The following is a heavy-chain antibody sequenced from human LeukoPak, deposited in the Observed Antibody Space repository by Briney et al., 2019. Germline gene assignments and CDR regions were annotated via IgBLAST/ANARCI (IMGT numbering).Heavy chain of an antibody. D-gene: IGHD2-15*01. CDR2: IIPIFGTA. J-gene: IGHJ3*02. Sequence: ASVKVSCKASGGTFSSYAISWVRQAPGQGLKWMGGIIPIFGTANYAQKFQGRVTITADKSTSTAYMELSSLRSEDTAVYYCARDGGYCSGGSCYSHAFDIWAKGQWSPSLQ. V-gene: IGHV1-69*06. CDR1: GGTFSSYA. CDR3: ARDGGYCSGGSCYSHAFDI.